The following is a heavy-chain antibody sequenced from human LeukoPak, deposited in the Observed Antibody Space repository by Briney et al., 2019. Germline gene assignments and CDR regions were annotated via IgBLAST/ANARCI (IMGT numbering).Heavy chain of an antibody. J-gene: IGHJ4*02. CDR3: ARGNGNYRYYFDY. Sequence: GGSLRLSCVASGFTFSNYAMNWVRQAPGKGLEWVSSVSSSGTYIYYADTDSVKGRFTIPRDNAKNSVYLQMNSLRVEDTALYYCARGNGNYRYYFDYWGQGTLVTVSS. V-gene: IGHV3-21*01. D-gene: IGHD1-7*01. CDR2: VSSSGTYI. CDR1: GFTFSNYA.